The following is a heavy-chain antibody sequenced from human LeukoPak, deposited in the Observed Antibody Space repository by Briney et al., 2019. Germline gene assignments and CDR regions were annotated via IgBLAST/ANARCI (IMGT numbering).Heavy chain of an antibody. CDR3: ARHRSYYFDY. J-gene: IGHJ4*02. Sequence: GSLRLSCAASGFRISTNYMSWVRQPPGKGLEWIGSIFYGGNTSYNPSFKSRVTISVDTSKNQFSLKVDSVTAADTAVFYCARHRSYYFDYWGQGILVTVSS. D-gene: IGHD3-10*01. CDR1: GFRISTNY. V-gene: IGHV4-39*01. CDR2: IFYGGNT.